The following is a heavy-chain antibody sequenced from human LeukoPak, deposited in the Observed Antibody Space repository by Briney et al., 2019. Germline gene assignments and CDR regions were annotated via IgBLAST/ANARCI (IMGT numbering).Heavy chain of an antibody. Sequence: SETLSLTCAVYGGSFSGYYWNWIRQPPGKGLEWIGEINHSGSTNYNPSLKSRVTISVDTSKNQFSLKLSSVTAADTAVYYCARALSSGWYLGYWGQGTLVTVSS. CDR3: ARALSSGWYLGY. CDR2: INHSGST. D-gene: IGHD6-19*01. CDR1: GGSFSGYY. J-gene: IGHJ4*02. V-gene: IGHV4-34*01.